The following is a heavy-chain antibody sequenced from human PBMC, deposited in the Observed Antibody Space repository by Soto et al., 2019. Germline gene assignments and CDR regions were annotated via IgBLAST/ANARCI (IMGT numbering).Heavy chain of an antibody. CDR2: IYYSVST. D-gene: IGHD2-21*01. J-gene: IGHJ4*02. V-gene: IGHV4-39*07. Sequence: PSETLSLTCTVSGGSISSSSNYWGWIRQPPGKGLEWIGSIYYSVSTYYNPSLKSRVTISVDTSKNQFSLKLTSVNTADTAIYYCTRGGDPYKTGHWGQGTLVTVSS. CDR3: TRGGDPYKTGH. CDR1: GGSISSSSNY.